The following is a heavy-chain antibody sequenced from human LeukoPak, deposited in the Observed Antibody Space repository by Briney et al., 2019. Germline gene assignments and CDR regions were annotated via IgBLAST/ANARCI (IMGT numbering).Heavy chain of an antibody. V-gene: IGHV3-74*01. D-gene: IGHD3-10*01. Sequence: GGSLRLSCAASGFTFSTYTMNWVRQAPGKGLVWVSRVNSDGSSTSYADSVKGRFTISRDNSKNTLYLQMNSLRAEDTAVYYCARTDLMVRGVTYFDYWGQGTLVTVSS. CDR3: ARTDLMVRGVTYFDY. CDR1: GFTFSTYT. J-gene: IGHJ4*02. CDR2: VNSDGSST.